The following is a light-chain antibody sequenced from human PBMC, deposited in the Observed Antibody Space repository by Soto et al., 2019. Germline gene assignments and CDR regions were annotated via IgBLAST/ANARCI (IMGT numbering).Light chain of an antibody. CDR2: GAS. Sequence: EIVLTQSPGTLSLSPGERATLSCRASQNVGTNLAWYQQKPGQAPRLLIYGASSRAIGIPDRFSGSGSGTDFTVSISRLEPEDFAVYYCQHYINLALTFGGGTKVEIK. CDR1: QNVGTN. V-gene: IGKV3-20*01. CDR3: QHYINLALT. J-gene: IGKJ4*01.